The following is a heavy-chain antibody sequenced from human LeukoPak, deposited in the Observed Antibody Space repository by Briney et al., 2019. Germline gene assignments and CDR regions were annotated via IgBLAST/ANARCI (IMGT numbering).Heavy chain of an antibody. Sequence: GGSLRLPCAASGFTFDEYAMHWVRQAPGTGLECGSLISGVGGSTYYTDSVRGRFTISRDNSKNSLYVHMHSLRTEDTPLYYCAKNSSFFSASPYYYSNMDVWGKGTTVTVSS. CDR1: GFTFDEYA. V-gene: IGHV3-43*02. D-gene: IGHD3-3*02. CDR3: AKNSSFFSASPYYYSNMDV. CDR2: ISGVGGST. J-gene: IGHJ6*03.